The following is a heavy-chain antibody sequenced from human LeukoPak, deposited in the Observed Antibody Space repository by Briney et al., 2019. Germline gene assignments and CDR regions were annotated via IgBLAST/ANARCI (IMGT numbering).Heavy chain of an antibody. CDR1: GFTFDDYA. V-gene: IGHV3-30*02. J-gene: IGHJ4*02. Sequence: GGSLRLSCAASGFTFDDYAMHWVRQAPGKGLEWVAFIRNDGSDKYYADSVKGRFTISRDTSKNTLYLQMNSLRAEDTAVYYCARGGYYYFDYWGQGTLVTVSS. CDR3: ARGGYYYFDY. CDR2: IRNDGSDK. D-gene: IGHD3-22*01.